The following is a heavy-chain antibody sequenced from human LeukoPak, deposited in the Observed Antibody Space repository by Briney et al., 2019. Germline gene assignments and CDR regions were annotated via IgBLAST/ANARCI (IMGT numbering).Heavy chain of an antibody. CDR3: ARTRGYYFDY. J-gene: IGHJ4*02. V-gene: IGHV1-46*01. CDR2: INPSGGST. CDR1: GYSFTNYY. Sequence: GASVTVSCKASGYSFTNYYMHWVRQAPGQGLEWMGMINPSGGSTTYAQTFQGRVTMTRDMSTSTVYMELSSLTSEDTAVYYCARTRGYYFDYWGQGTLVTVSS.